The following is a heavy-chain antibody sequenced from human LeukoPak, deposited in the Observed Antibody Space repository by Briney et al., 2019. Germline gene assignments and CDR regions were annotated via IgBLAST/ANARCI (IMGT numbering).Heavy chain of an antibody. J-gene: IGHJ6*03. CDR1: GGSISSGSYY. CDR3: ARVGGVGYYYYMDV. Sequence: SQTLSLTCTVSGGSISSGSYYWSWIRQPAGKGLEWIGRMYISGSTNYNPSLKSRVTISLDTSKNQFSLKLSSVTAADTALYYCARVGGVGYYYYMDVWGKGTTVTVSS. D-gene: IGHD3-16*01. V-gene: IGHV4-61*02. CDR2: MYISGST.